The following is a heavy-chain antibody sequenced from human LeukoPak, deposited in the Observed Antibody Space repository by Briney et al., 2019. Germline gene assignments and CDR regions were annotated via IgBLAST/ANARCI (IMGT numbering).Heavy chain of an antibody. CDR3: ASSLPWNYFDY. CDR1: GFTFSSYD. J-gene: IGHJ4*02. Sequence: RSGGSLRLSCATSGFTFSSYDMHWVRQAPGKGLEWVAVISYDGSNKYYADSVKGRFTISRDNSKNTLYLQMNSLRAEDTAVYYCASSLPWNYFDYWGQGTLVTVSS. CDR2: ISYDGSNK. V-gene: IGHV3-30-3*01. D-gene: IGHD3-3*01.